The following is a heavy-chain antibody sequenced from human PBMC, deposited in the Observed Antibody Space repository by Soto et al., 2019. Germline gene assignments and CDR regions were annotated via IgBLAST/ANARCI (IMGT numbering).Heavy chain of an antibody. CDR2: ISAYNGNT. D-gene: IGHD3-16*02. Sequence: QVQLVQSGAEVKKPGASVKVSCKASGYTFTSYGISWVRQAPGQGLEWMGWISAYNGNTNYAQKLQGRVTMTTDTSTSTAYMELRSLRSDDTAVYYCARARWVGYDYVWGSYRPRPDDAFDIWGQGTMVTVSS. V-gene: IGHV1-18*01. CDR3: ARARWVGYDYVWGSYRPRPDDAFDI. CDR1: GYTFTSYG. J-gene: IGHJ3*02.